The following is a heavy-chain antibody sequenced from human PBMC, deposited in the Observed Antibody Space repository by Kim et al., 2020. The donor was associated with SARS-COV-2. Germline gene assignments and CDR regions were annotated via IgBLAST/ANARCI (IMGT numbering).Heavy chain of an antibody. CDR2: IYYSGSN. CDR1: GASVSSGSFY. J-gene: IGHJ6*02. V-gene: IGHV4-61*01. Sequence: SETLSLTCTVSGASVSSGSFYWSWIRQPPGMGLEWIGYIYYSGSNKYNSSLRSRVTISEDTSKNQFSLKLNSVTAADTAVYYCARALYYYYGMDVWGQGTTVTVSS. CDR3: ARALYYYYGMDV.